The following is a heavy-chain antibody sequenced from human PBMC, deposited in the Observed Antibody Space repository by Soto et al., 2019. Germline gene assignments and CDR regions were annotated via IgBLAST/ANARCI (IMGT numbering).Heavy chain of an antibody. Sequence: QVQLVQSGAEVKKPGASVKVSCKASGYTFTSYGISWVRPAPGQGLEWMGWISAYNGNTNYAQKLEGRVTMTIDTATSTAYMELRSLRSDDTVVYDCARGPRFGVAPGGDYWCQEPLVTVSS. V-gene: IGHV1-18*01. CDR1: GYTFTSYG. J-gene: IGHJ4*02. CDR2: ISAYNGNT. D-gene: IGHD3-3*01. CDR3: ARGPRFGVAPGGDY.